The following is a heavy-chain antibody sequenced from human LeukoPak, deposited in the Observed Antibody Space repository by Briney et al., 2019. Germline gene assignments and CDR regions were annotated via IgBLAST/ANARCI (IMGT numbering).Heavy chain of an antibody. CDR2: INHSGST. Sequence: SETLSLTCAVYGGSFSGYYWSWIRQPPGKGLEWIGEINHSGSTNYNPSLKSRVTISVDTSKNQFSLKLSSVTAADTAVYYCARGGWGIAARRRFDYWGQGTLVTVSS. D-gene: IGHD6-6*01. J-gene: IGHJ4*02. V-gene: IGHV4-34*01. CDR1: GGSFSGYY. CDR3: ARGGWGIAARRRFDY.